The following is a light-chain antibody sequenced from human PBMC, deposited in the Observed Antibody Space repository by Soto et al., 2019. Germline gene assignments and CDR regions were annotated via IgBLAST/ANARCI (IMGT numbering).Light chain of an antibody. V-gene: IGKV3-11*01. CDR2: DTS. CDR3: QQRSNWPIT. J-gene: IGKJ5*01. Sequence: EIVLTQSPGTLSLSPGKRATLSCRASQSVSNFLAWYQQKPGQAPRLLIYDTSNSATGIPARFSGSGSGTDFTLTINNLDPEDFAVYYCQQRSNWPITFGQGTRLEIK. CDR1: QSVSNF.